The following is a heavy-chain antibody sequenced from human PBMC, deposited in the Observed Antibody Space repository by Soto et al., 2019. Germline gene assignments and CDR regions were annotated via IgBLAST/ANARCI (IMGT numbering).Heavy chain of an antibody. V-gene: IGHV3-74*01. CDR3: ARAPGYCSSTSCYYYYGMDV. Sequence: GSLRLSCAASGFTFSSYWMHWVRQAPGKGLVWVSRINSDGSSTSYADSVKGRFTISRDNAKNTLYLQMNSLRAEDTAVYYCARAPGYCSSTSCYYYYGMDVWGQGTTVTVSS. D-gene: IGHD2-2*01. CDR1: GFTFSSYW. J-gene: IGHJ6*02. CDR2: INSDGSST.